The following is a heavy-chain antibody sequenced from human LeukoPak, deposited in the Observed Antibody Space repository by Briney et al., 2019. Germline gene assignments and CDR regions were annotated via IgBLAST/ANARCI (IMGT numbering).Heavy chain of an antibody. D-gene: IGHD3-10*01. CDR3: ARVFGSGSLRIDY. CDR2: IYYSGST. V-gene: IGHV4-39*07. Sequence: PSETLSLTCTVSGVSISSSSYYWGWLRQPPGQGLEWIGSIYYSGSTYYNPSLKSRVTISVDTSKKQFSLKLSSVTAADTAVYYCARVFGSGSLRIDYWGQGTLVTVSS. J-gene: IGHJ4*02. CDR1: GVSISSSSYY.